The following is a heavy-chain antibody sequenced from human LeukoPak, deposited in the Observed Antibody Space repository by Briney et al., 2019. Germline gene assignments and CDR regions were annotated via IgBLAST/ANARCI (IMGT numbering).Heavy chain of an antibody. D-gene: IGHD3-9*01. Sequence: GGSLRLSCAASGFTVSSNFMTWVRQAPGQGLEWVSVIYSGGSTYYADSVKDRFTISRDNSKNMLYLQMNSLRAEDTAVYYCARAYINDWYFDSWGQGTLVTVSS. CDR2: IYSGGST. CDR3: ARAYINDWYFDS. V-gene: IGHV3-66*01. J-gene: IGHJ4*02. CDR1: GFTVSSNF.